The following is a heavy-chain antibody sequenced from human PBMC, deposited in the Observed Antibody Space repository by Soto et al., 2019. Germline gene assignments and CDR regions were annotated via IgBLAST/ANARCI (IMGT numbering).Heavy chain of an antibody. CDR3: ASGGYCSSTSCYLDAFDI. J-gene: IGHJ3*02. Sequence: ASETLSLTCTFSGGSISSYYWSWIRQPPGKGLEWIGYIYYSGSTNYNPSLKSRVTISVDTSKNQFSLKLSSVTAADTAVYYCASGGYCSSTSCYLDAFDIWGQGTMVTVS. V-gene: IGHV4-59*08. D-gene: IGHD2-2*01. CDR1: GGSISSYY. CDR2: IYYSGST.